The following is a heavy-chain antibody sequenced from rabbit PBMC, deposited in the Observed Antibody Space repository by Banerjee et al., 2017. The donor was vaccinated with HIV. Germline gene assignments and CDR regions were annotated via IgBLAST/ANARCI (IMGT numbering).Heavy chain of an antibody. CDR1: GFTLSSTFW. Sequence: QSLEESGGDLVKPGESLTLSCKASGFTLSSTFWMCWVRQAPGKGLEWIACIYGGSSGDTYYASWAKGRFTSSKASSTTVTLQMTSLTAADTATYFCARAGYGGDPWDLWGQGTLVTVS. V-gene: IGHV1S40*01. J-gene: IGHJ3*01. CDR3: ARAGYGGDPWDL. D-gene: IGHD4-2*01. CDR2: IYGGSSGDT.